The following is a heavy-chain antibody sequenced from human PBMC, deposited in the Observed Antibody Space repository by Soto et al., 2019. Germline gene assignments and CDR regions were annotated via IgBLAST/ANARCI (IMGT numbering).Heavy chain of an antibody. CDR2: ISPYNGHT. J-gene: IGHJ6*04. D-gene: IGHD2-2*01. V-gene: IGHV1-18*01. Sequence: ASVKVSCKASGYSFTSYGISWVRRAPGQGLEWMGWISPYNGHTQFVERFQSRVTMTTDTSTKTAYMELRNLRSEETAQYYCARDLTIVPATHPRLENYGMDVWGKGTTVTVS. CDR1: GYSFTSYG. CDR3: ARDLTIVPATHPRLENYGMDV.